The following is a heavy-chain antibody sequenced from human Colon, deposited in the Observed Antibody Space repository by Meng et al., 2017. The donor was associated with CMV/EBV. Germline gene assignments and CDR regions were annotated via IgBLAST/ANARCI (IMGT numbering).Heavy chain of an antibody. CDR1: GFSFSSYS. D-gene: IGHD3-16*01. J-gene: IGHJ4*02. Sequence: GGSLRLSCAASGFSFSSYSMNWVRQAPGKGLDWVSVIYPDGDTNYADSVRGRFTISRDISKSTLYLEMDSLSAGDTAVYYCARLVGGGALDNWGQGTLVTVSS. CDR2: IYPDGDT. CDR3: ARLVGGGALDN. V-gene: IGHV3-53*01.